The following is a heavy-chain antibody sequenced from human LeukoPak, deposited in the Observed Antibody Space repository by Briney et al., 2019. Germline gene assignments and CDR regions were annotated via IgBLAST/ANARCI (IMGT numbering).Heavy chain of an antibody. V-gene: IGHV3-23*01. J-gene: IGHJ4*02. CDR2: MSAYNDRT. CDR1: EFTVSSNY. CDR3: AQELSDIFVVRTDS. D-gene: IGHD3-9*01. Sequence: GGSLRLSCTASEFTVSSNYMSWVRQTPGKGLEWVATMSAYNDRTHYADSVRGRFTVSRDNSKNTLSLQMNSLREDDTAVYYCAQELSDIFVVRTDSWGQGTLVTVSS.